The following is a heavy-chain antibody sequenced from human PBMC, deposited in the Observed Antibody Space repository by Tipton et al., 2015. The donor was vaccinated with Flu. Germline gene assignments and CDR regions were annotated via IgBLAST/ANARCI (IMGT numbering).Heavy chain of an antibody. J-gene: IGHJ4*02. CDR1: GGSISSSRYY. CDR2: IYHSGTA. D-gene: IGHD3-10*01. CDR3: ARGSGSGTYVIFCF. V-gene: IGHV4-39*07. Sequence: GLVKPAETLSLTCTVSGGSISSSRYYWGWIRQPPGKGLEWIGSIYHSGTAYYNPSLKSRVTISVDTSKNQISLKLSSVTAADTAVYYCARGSGSGTYVIFCFWGQGTLVTVSS.